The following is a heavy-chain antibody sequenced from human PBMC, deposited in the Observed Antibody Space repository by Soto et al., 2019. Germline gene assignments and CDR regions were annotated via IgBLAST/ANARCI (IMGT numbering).Heavy chain of an antibody. CDR2: ISYDGSNK. V-gene: IGHV3-30*18. CDR3: AKDGEMVYQIYYFDY. J-gene: IGHJ4*02. CDR1: GFTFSSYG. Sequence: QVQLVESGGGVVQPGRSLRLSCAASGFTFSSYGMHWVRQAPGKGLEWVAVISYDGSNKYYADSVKGRFTISRDNSKNTLSLQMTSLRAEDTAVYYCAKDGEMVYQIYYFDYWGKGTLVTVSS. D-gene: IGHD2-8*01.